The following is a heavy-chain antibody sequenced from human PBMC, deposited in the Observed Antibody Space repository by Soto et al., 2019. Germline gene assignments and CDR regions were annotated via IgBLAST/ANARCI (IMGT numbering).Heavy chain of an antibody. CDR1: GFTFSNAW. CDR3: TTDLFPATSWGPFDI. J-gene: IGHJ3*02. Sequence: PGGSLRLSCAASGFTFSNAWMSWVRQSPGKGLEWVGRIKSKTDGGTTDYAAPVKGRFTISRDDSKNTLYLQMNSLKTEDTAVYYCTTDLFPATSWGPFDIWGQGTMVIVSS. CDR2: IKSKTDGGTT. V-gene: IGHV3-15*01. D-gene: IGHD7-27*01.